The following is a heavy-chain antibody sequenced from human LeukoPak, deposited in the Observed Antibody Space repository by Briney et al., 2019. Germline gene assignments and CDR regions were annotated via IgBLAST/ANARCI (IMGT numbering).Heavy chain of an antibody. CDR2: ISAYNGNT. D-gene: IGHD3-10*01. Sequence: KPGASVKVSCKASGYTFTSYGISWVRQAPGQGLEWMGWISAYNGNTNYAQKLQGRVTMTTDTSTSTAYMELRSLRSDDTAVYYCAREVITMARGVKFLDYWGQGTLVTVSS. J-gene: IGHJ4*02. V-gene: IGHV1-18*01. CDR1: GYTFTSYG. CDR3: AREVITMARGVKFLDY.